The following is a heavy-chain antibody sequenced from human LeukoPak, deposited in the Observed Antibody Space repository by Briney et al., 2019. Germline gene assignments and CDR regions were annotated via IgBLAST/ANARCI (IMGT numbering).Heavy chain of an antibody. CDR1: GFTFSSYS. CDR3: ARDVASGSYYVYYFDY. D-gene: IGHD1-26*01. CDR2: ISSSSSTI. Sequence: GGSLRLSCAASGFTFSSYSMNWVRQAPGKGLEWVSYISSSSSTIYYADSVKGRFTISRDNAKNSLYLQMNSLRAEDTAVYYCARDVASGSYYVYYFDYWGQGTLVTVSS. J-gene: IGHJ4*02. V-gene: IGHV3-48*01.